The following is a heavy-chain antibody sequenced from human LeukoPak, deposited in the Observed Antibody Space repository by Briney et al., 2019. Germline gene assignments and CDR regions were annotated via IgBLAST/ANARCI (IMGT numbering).Heavy chain of an antibody. CDR1: GGSISSGGYY. CDR2: IYYSGST. Sequence: SETLSLTCTVSGGSISSGGYYWSWIRQHPGKGLEWIGYIYYSGSTNYNPSLKSRVTISVDTSKNQFSLKLSSVTAADTAVYYCARVWNEDYFDYWGQGTLVTVSS. CDR3: ARVWNEDYFDY. V-gene: IGHV4-31*03. D-gene: IGHD1-1*01. J-gene: IGHJ4*02.